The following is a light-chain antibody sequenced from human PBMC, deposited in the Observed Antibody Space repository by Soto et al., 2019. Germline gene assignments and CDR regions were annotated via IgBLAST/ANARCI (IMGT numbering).Light chain of an antibody. CDR2: GNG. J-gene: IGLJ1*01. CDR3: QSYDSSLSGSVV. V-gene: IGLV1-40*01. CDR1: SSNIGAGHD. Sequence: QSVLTQPPSVSGAPGQRATISCTGSSSNIGAGHDVHWYQHLPGTAPKLLIYGNGNRPSGVPDRFSGSKSGTSASLAITGLQAEDEADYYCQSYDSSLSGSVVFGTGTKLTVL.